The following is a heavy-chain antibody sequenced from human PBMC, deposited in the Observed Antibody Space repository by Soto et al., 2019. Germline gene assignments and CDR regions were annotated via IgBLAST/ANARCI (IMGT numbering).Heavy chain of an antibody. J-gene: IGHJ4*02. D-gene: IGHD4-17*01. CDR2: ISYDGSNK. CDR1: GFTFSSYG. Sequence: GGSLRLSCAASGFTFSSYGMHWVRQAPGKGLEWVAVISYDGSNKYYADSVKGRFTISRDNSKNTLYLQMNSLRAEDTAVYYCAKDLLFTTVTTLFDYWGQGTLVTVS. V-gene: IGHV3-30*18. CDR3: AKDLLFTTVTTLFDY.